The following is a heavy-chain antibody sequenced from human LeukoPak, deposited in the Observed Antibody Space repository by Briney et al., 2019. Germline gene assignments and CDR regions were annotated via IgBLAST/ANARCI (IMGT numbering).Heavy chain of an antibody. J-gene: IGHJ6*03. V-gene: IGHV3-23*01. CDR2: ISPNGVIT. CDR3: ARDGYSGSYYRLYYFFMDV. D-gene: IGHD1-26*01. CDR1: GFTFSSYE. Sequence: GGSLRLSCAASGFTFSSYEMNWVRQAPGKGLEWVSGISPNGVITYYADSVKGRFTISRDNSENTLYLQMNSLRGEDTAVYYCARDGYSGSYYRLYYFFMDVWGKGTTVTVSS.